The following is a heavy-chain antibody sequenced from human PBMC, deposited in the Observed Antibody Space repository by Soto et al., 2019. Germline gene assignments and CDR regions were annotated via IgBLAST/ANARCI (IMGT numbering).Heavy chain of an antibody. D-gene: IGHD4-17*01. Sequence: SETLSLTCTVAGDFISRSTHFWGCVRQPPGKGLEWIGSIYYSGSTYYNPSLKSRVTISVDTSKNEFSLNLSSVAAADTAVCYCARHQIGRGWTYGYYLDCWGEGTLVTVSS. J-gene: IGHJ4*02. CDR1: GDFISRSTHF. CDR2: IYYSGST. CDR3: ARHQIGRGWTYGYYLDC. V-gene: IGHV4-39*01.